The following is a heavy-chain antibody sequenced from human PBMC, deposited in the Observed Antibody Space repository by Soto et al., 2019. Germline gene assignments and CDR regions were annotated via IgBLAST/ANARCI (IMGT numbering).Heavy chain of an antibody. J-gene: IGHJ4*02. CDR1: GGTFSSYA. CDR2: IIPICGTA. D-gene: IGHD2-15*01. CDR3: ARDLGGWPDY. V-gene: IGHV1-69*13. Sequence: GASVKVSCKASGGTFSSYAISWVRQAPGQGLEWMGGIIPICGTANYAQKFQGRVTITADESTSTAYMELSSLRSEDTAVYYCARDLGGWPDYWGQGTLVTVSS.